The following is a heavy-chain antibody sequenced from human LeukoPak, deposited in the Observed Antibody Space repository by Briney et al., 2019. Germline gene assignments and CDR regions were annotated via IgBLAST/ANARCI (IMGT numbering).Heavy chain of an antibody. D-gene: IGHD3-10*01. J-gene: IGHJ6*03. Sequence: SVKVSCKASGGTFSSYAISWVRQAPGQGLEWMGGIIPIFGSANYAQKFQGRVTITADESTSTAYMELSSLRSEDTAVYFCARGVSSGTYYKSHYYYYMDVWGKGTTVTVSS. CDR1: GGTFSSYA. V-gene: IGHV1-69*13. CDR3: ARGVSSGTYYKSHYYYYMDV. CDR2: IIPIFGSA.